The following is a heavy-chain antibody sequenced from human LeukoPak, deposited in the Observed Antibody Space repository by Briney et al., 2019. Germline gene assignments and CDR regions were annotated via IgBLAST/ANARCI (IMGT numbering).Heavy chain of an antibody. J-gene: IGHJ6*03. D-gene: IGHD6-13*01. Sequence: GGSLRLSCAASGFTFSSYSMNWVRQAPGKGLEWVSSISSSSSYIYYADSVKGRFTISRDNAKNSLYLQMNSLRAEDTAVYYCARLGPISSSWYDYYYYYMDVWGKGTTVTVSS. CDR2: ISSSSSYI. CDR1: GFTFSSYS. V-gene: IGHV3-21*01. CDR3: ARLGPISSSWYDYYYYYMDV.